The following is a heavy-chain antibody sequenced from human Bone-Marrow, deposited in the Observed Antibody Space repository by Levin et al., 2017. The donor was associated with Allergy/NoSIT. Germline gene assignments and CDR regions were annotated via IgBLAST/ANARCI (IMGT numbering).Heavy chain of an antibody. D-gene: IGHD5-12*01. CDR3: VKGQYSGYDYEGIGAFDI. Sequence: PGGSLRLSCSASGFTFSSYAMHWVRQAPGKGLEYVSAISSNGGSTYYADSVKGRFTISRDNSKNTLYLQMSSLRAEDTAVYYCVKGQYSGYDYEGIGAFDIWGQGTMVTVSS. CDR2: ISSNGGST. CDR1: GFTFSSYA. J-gene: IGHJ3*02. V-gene: IGHV3-64D*06.